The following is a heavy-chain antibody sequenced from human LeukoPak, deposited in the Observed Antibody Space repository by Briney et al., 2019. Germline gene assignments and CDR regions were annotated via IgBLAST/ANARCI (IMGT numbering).Heavy chain of an antibody. CDR2: ISGSGGST. D-gene: IGHD6-13*01. V-gene: IGHV3-23*01. CDR1: GFTFYSYA. Sequence: GGSLRLSCAASGFTFYSYAMSWVRQAPGKGLEWVSGISGSGGSTYYADSVKGRFTFSRDNSKNTLYLQMNSLTVEDTAVYYCARSQSSSLIDYWGQGTLVTVSS. J-gene: IGHJ4*02. CDR3: ARSQSSSLIDY.